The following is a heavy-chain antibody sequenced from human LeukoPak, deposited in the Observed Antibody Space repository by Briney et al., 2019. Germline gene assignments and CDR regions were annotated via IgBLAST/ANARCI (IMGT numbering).Heavy chain of an antibody. D-gene: IGHD3-10*01. CDR3: ARGTPHYYGSGSYYISRFDP. Sequence: SETLSLTCTVSGGSISSYYWSWIREPPGKGLEWIGYIYYSGSTNYNPSLKRRVTISLDTSKNHFSLKLSSVTAADTAVYYCARGTPHYYGSGSYYISRFDPWGQGTLVTVSS. V-gene: IGHV4-59*12. J-gene: IGHJ5*02. CDR2: IYYSGST. CDR1: GGSISSYY.